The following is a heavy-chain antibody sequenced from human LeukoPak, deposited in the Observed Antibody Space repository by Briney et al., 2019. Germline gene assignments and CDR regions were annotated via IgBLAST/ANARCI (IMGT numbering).Heavy chain of an antibody. Sequence: PRGSLRLSCAASGFTSMNYAMNWVRQAPGKGLEWVSVLIGSSGSADYADSVKGRFTISRDTSKNTVFLQMNSLRAEDTAIYYCAKGAYDYIEMGYFDSWGQGSLVTVSS. CDR3: AKGAYDYIEMGYFDS. J-gene: IGHJ4*02. CDR1: GFTSMNYA. V-gene: IGHV3-23*01. D-gene: IGHD5-12*01. CDR2: LIGSSGSA.